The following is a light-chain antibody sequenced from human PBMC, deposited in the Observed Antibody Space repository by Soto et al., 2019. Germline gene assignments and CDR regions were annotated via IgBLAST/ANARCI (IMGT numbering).Light chain of an antibody. CDR2: GAS. CDR3: QHYGSSPLT. V-gene: IGKV3-20*01. J-gene: IGKJ4*01. CDR1: QSVSSY. Sequence: EIVLTQSPATLSLSPGERATLSCRASQSVSSYLAWYQQKPGQAPRLLLYGASTRATDIPDRFSGSGSGTDFTLTISRVEPEDFAVFYCQHYGSSPLTFGGATKVDIK.